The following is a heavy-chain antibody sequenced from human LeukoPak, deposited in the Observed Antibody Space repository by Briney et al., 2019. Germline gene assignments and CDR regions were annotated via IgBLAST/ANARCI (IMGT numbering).Heavy chain of an antibody. D-gene: IGHD2-15*01. J-gene: IGHJ3*02. CDR1: GYTFTSYG. CDR2: ISAYNGNT. Sequence: GASVKVSCKASGYTFTSYGISWVRQAPGQGLEWMGWISAYNGNTNYAQKLQGRVTMTTDTSTSTAYMELSSLRSEDTAVYYCARDQLPKVVVAATDAFDIWGQGTMVTVSS. V-gene: IGHV1-18*01. CDR3: ARDQLPKVVVAATDAFDI.